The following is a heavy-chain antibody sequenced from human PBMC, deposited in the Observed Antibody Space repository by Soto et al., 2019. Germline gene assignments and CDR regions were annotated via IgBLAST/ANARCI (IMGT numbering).Heavy chain of an antibody. J-gene: IGHJ5*02. CDR3: ARVSGGTRVVPAAISSFHWFDP. CDR1: GGSFSSYY. CDR2: INHSGST. Sequence: SETLSLTCAVYGGSFSSYYWSRIRQPPGKGLEWIGEINHSGSTNYSPSLKSRVTISVDTSKNQFSLKLSSLRSEDTAVYYCARVSGGTRVVPAAISSFHWFDPWGQGTLVTVSS. V-gene: IGHV4-34*01. D-gene: IGHD2-2*01.